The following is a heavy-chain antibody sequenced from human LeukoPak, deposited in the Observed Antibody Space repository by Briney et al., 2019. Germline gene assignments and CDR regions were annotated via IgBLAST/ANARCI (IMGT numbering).Heavy chain of an antibody. CDR1: GGSFSGYY. Sequence: PSETLSLTCAVYGGSFSGYYWSWIRQPPGKGLEWIGEINHSGSTNYNPSLKSRVTISVDTSKNQFSLKLSSVTAADTAVYYCARAVRTTIRSNSHTPPGWFDPWGQGTLVTVSS. J-gene: IGHJ5*02. D-gene: IGHD1-1*01. CDR3: ARAVRTTIRSNSHTPPGWFDP. V-gene: IGHV4-34*01. CDR2: INHSGST.